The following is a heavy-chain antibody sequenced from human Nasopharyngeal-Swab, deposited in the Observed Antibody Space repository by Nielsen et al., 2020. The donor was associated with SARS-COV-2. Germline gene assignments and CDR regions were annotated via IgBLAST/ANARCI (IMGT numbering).Heavy chain of an antibody. J-gene: IGHJ4*02. CDR3: ATNNDYRFEN. CDR2: MWYEGGDK. D-gene: IGHD4-11*01. CDR1: GFTFSTYG. Sequence: GESLKISCATSGFTFSTYGMHWVRQAPGKGLEWVAVMWYEGGDKYYADSVKGRFTISRDNSKNTLYLQMNSLRAEDTAVYYCATNNDYRFENWGQGTLVSVSS. V-gene: IGHV3-33*01.